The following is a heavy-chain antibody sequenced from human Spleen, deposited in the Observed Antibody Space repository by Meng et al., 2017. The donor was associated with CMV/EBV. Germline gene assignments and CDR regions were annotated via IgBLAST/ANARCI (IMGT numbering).Heavy chain of an antibody. CDR3: ARRGGIAAVLNWFDP. CDR1: GFTFSSYW. D-gene: IGHD6-13*01. V-gene: IGHV3-7*01. CDR2: IKQDGSEK. J-gene: IGHJ5*02. Sequence: GESLKISCAASGFTFSSYWMSWVRQAPGKGLEWVANIKQDGSEKYYVDSVKGRFTISRDNAKNSLYLEMNSLRAEDTAVYHCARRGGIAAVLNWFDPWGQGTLVTVSS.